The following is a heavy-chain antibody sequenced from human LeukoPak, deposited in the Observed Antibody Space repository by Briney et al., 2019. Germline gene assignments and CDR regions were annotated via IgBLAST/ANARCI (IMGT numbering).Heavy chain of an antibody. J-gene: IGHJ3*02. CDR2: IYYSGST. D-gene: IGHD6-19*01. V-gene: IGHV4-59*01. CDR1: GGSFSGYY. CDR3: ARASTVIVVAPDAFDI. Sequence: SETLSLTCAVYGGSFSGYYWSWIRQPPGKGLEWIGYIYYSGSTNYNPSLKSRVTISVDTSKNQFSLKLSSVTAADTAVYYCARASTVIVVAPDAFDIWGQGTMVTVSS.